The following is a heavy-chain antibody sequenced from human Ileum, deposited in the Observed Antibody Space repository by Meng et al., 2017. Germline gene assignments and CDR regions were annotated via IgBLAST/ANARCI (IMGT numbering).Heavy chain of an antibody. CDR3: ARSFCSGDCYNLDN. CDR2: INPASGHT. D-gene: IGHD2-21*02. V-gene: IGHV1-3*01. CDR1: GYFFSSNA. Sequence: VQLFQSGVEGKKPGASVRVSCKAFGYFFSSNARQWVRQAPGQRLEWMVWINPASGHTMYSENFQGRVTITRDISANTAYMELNTLRSEDTAVYYCARSFCSGDCYNLDNWGQGTLVTVSS. J-gene: IGHJ4*02.